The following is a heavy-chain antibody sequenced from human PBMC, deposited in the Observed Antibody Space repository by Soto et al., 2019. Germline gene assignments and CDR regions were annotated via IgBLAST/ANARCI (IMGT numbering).Heavy chain of an antibody. Sequence: SETLSHTCTVSGGSSSSYYWSWIRQPPGKGLEWVGYIYHSGSTIYNPSLKSRVTISVDKSKNQFSLKLTSVTAADTAVYYCARDQLEGNWFDPWGQGTLVTVSS. D-gene: IGHD1-1*01. CDR1: GGSSSSYY. J-gene: IGHJ5*02. CDR2: IYHSGST. V-gene: IGHV4-59*12. CDR3: ARDQLEGNWFDP.